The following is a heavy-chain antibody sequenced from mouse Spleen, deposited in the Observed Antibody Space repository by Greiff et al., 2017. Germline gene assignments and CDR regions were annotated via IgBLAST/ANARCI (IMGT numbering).Heavy chain of an antibody. V-gene: IGHV1-42*01. J-gene: IGHJ4*01. CDR1: GYSFTGYY. CDR3: AREGYYDGSYVAMDY. D-gene: IGHD1-1*01. CDR2: INPSTGGT. Sequence: EVKLVESGPELVKPGASVKISCKASGYSFTGYYMNWVKQSPEKSLEWIGEINPSTGGTTYNQKFKAKATLTVDKSSSTAYMQLKSLTSEDSAVYYCAREGYYDGSYVAMDYWGQGTSVTVSS.